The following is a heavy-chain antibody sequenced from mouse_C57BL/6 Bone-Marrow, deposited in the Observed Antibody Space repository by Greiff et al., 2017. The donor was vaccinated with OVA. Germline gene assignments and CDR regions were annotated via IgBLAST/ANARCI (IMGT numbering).Heavy chain of an antibody. D-gene: IGHD2-3*01. V-gene: IGHV1-64*01. CDR2: IHPNSGST. CDR1: GYTFTSYW. Sequence: QVQLKQPGAELVKPGASVKLSCKASGYTFTSYWMHWVKQRPGQGLEWIGMIHPNSGSTNYNEKFKSKATLTVDKSSSTAYMQLSSLTSEDSAVYYCAIHGYYEVAYWGQGTLVTVSA. J-gene: IGHJ3*01. CDR3: AIHGYYEVAY.